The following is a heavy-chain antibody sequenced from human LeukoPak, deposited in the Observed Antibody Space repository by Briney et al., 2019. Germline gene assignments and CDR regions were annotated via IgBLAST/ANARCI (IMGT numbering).Heavy chain of an antibody. Sequence: QPGGSLRLSCAASGFTFSSYEMNWVRQAPGKGLEWVSYISSSGSTIYYADSLKGRFTISRDNAKNSLYLQMNSLRAEDTAVCYCARAHYYDSSGLDFWGQGTLVTVSS. J-gene: IGHJ4*02. D-gene: IGHD3-22*01. CDR1: GFTFSSYE. CDR2: ISSSGSTI. CDR3: ARAHYYDSSGLDF. V-gene: IGHV3-48*03.